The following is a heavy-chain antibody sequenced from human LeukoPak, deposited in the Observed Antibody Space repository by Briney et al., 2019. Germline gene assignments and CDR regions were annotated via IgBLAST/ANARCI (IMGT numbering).Heavy chain of an antibody. V-gene: IGHV3-11*01. CDR2: ISSSGTTI. D-gene: IGHD5-12*01. Sequence: PGGSLRLSCAASGFTFSDYYMSWIRQAPGKGLEWVSYISSSGTTISYADSVKGRFTISRDNAENSLYLQMNSLRAEDTAVYYCARDRATERYFDLWGRGTLVTVSS. J-gene: IGHJ2*01. CDR1: GFTFSDYY. CDR3: ARDRATERYFDL.